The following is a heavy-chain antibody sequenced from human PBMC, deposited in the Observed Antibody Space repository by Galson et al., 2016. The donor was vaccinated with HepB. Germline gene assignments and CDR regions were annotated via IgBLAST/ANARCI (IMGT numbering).Heavy chain of an antibody. CDR3: ARDSPGNSFFDY. D-gene: IGHD1-1*01. CDR1: GDSVSSITGV. Sequence: CAISGDSVSSITGVWNWIRQPPSRGLEWLGRTYYRSTWNNHYAESVRGRIAINPDTSKNQFSLQLESVTPEDTGIYFCARDSPGNSFFDYWGQGILVTVSS. CDR2: TYYRSTWNN. J-gene: IGHJ4*02. V-gene: IGHV6-1*01.